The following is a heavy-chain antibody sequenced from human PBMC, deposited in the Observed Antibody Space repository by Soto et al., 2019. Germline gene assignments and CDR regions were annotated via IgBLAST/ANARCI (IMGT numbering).Heavy chain of an antibody. D-gene: IGHD4-17*01. V-gene: IGHV3-11*01. CDR2: ISSSGLTI. J-gene: IGHJ4*02. Sequence: QVHLVESGGGLVKPGGSLRLSCAASGFAFNDYYMTWIRQAPGKGLEWVSYISSSGLTIYYADSVKGRFTISRDNAKNSLFLQMNRLRADDTAVYYCARAADGDYRVKGSDSWGQGTLVTVSS. CDR3: ARAADGDYRVKGSDS. CDR1: GFAFNDYY.